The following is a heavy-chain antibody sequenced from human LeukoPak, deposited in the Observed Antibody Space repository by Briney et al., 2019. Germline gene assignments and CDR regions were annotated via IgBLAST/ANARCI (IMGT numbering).Heavy chain of an antibody. CDR2: IIPLFGTA. D-gene: IGHD3-10*01. J-gene: IGHJ4*02. CDR3: AREWAGYGSGSYYYY. V-gene: IGHV1-69*13. Sequence: ASVKVSCKASGYTFTAFYIHWVRQAPGQGLEWMGGIIPLFGTANYAQKFLGRVIITADESTSTTHMYLSSLKSEDTAVYYCAREWAGYGSGSYYYYWGQGTLVTVSS. CDR1: GYTFTAFY.